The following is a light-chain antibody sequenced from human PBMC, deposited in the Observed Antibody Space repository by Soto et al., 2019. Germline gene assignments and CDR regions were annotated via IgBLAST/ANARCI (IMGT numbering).Light chain of an antibody. CDR3: LQHNSYPLT. CDR1: QDIKYY. V-gene: IGKV1-17*03. Sequence: DIQMTQSPSAMSASVGDRVTINCRASQDIKYYLAWFQQKPGKVPKRLIYSASSLQSGVPSRFSGSRYGTKCTPTNSGLQPEDSATYYCLQHNSYPLTFGGGTKVEIK. CDR2: SAS. J-gene: IGKJ4*01.